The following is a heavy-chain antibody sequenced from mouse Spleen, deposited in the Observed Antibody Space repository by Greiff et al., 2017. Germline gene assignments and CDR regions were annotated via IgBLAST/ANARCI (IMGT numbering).Heavy chain of an antibody. CDR2: IYPGDGDT. Sequence: QVQLQQSGPELVKPGASVKISCKASGYAFSSSWMNWVKQRPGKGLEWIGRIYPGDGDTNYNGKFKGKATLTADKSSSTAYMQLSSLTSEDSAVYFCARGEVITTVVAFDYWGQGTTLTVSS. D-gene: IGHD1-1*01. CDR1: GYAFSSSW. V-gene: IGHV1-82*01. CDR3: ARGEVITTVVAFDY. J-gene: IGHJ2*01.